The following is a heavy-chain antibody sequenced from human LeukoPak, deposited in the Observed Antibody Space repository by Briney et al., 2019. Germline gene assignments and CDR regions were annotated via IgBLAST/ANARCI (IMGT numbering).Heavy chain of an antibody. Sequence: ASVKVSCKAPGYTFTDYYIHWVRQAPGQGLEWMGCIDPDSGGTKYGQKFQGRVTMTRDTSINTAYMELSRLRSDDTAVYYRAREYYDSSGIKYAFDIWGQGTMVTVSS. V-gene: IGHV1-2*02. CDR3: AREYYDSSGIKYAFDI. D-gene: IGHD3-22*01. CDR1: GYTFTDYY. CDR2: IDPDSGGT. J-gene: IGHJ3*02.